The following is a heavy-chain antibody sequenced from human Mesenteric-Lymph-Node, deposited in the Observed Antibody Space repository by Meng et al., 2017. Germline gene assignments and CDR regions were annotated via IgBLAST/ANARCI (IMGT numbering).Heavy chain of an antibody. D-gene: IGHD4-11*01. Sequence: QVQLQESGPGPVKPSQTLSLTCIVSGGSISSGDYYWSWIRQPPGKGLEWIGYIYYSGSTYYNPSLKSRVTISVDTSKNQFSLKLSSVTAADTAVYYCARDRTTGRYFDYWGQGTLVTVSS. J-gene: IGHJ4*02. CDR1: GGSISSGDYY. CDR2: IYYSGST. V-gene: IGHV4-30-4*01. CDR3: ARDRTTGRYFDY.